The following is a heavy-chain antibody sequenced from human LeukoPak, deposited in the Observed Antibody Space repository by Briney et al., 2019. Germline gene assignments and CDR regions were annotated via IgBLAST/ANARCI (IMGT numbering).Heavy chain of an antibody. D-gene: IGHD4-17*01. V-gene: IGHV3-23*01. CDR1: GFTFSTSA. Sequence: HTGGSLRLSCAASGFTFSTSAMSWVRQAPGKGLEWVSAISGSGTSTYYSDSVKGRFTISRDNSKHMLYLQMNSLRAEDTAVYYCTKGPRSIDYWGQGTLVTVSS. J-gene: IGHJ4*02. CDR3: TKGPRSIDY. CDR2: ISGSGTST.